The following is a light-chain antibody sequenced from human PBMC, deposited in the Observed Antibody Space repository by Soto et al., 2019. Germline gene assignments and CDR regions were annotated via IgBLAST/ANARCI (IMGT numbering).Light chain of an antibody. Sequence: QSALTQPASVSGSPGQSITISCTGTINDVGGYNYVSWYQHHPGKAPKLMIYEVTNRPSGVSDRFSGYKSGNTASLTISGLQAEDEADYYCSSYTITSTCVFGGGTKLTVL. CDR3: SSYTITSTCV. CDR1: INDVGGYNY. V-gene: IGLV2-14*01. CDR2: EVT. J-gene: IGLJ2*01.